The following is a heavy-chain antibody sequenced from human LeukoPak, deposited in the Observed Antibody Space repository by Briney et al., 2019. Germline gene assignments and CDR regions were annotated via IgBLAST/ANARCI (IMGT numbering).Heavy chain of an antibody. J-gene: IGHJ3*02. CDR3: ARTLDIVVVPAAMRGAFDI. Sequence: SETLSLTCAVYGGSFSGYYWSWIRQPPGKGLEWIGEINHSGSTNYNPSLKSRVTISVDTSKNQFSLELSSVTAADTAVYYCARTLDIVVVPAAMRGAFDIWGQGTMVTVSS. D-gene: IGHD2-2*03. V-gene: IGHV4-34*01. CDR1: GGSFSGYY. CDR2: INHSGST.